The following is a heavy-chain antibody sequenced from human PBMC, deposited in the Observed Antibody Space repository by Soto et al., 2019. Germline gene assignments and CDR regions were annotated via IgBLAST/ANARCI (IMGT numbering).Heavy chain of an antibody. J-gene: IGHJ4*02. Sequence: EVQLLESGGGLVQPGGSLRLSCAASGSTFSSYAMRWVSQAPGKGREWVSAISGSGGSTYYADSVRGRFTISRDNSKNTLYLQMNSLRAEDTAVYYCAKAHRIVVVPAAQIYFDYWGQGTLVTVSS. CDR1: GSTFSSYA. V-gene: IGHV3-23*01. CDR2: ISGSGGST. CDR3: AKAHRIVVVPAAQIYFDY. D-gene: IGHD2-2*01.